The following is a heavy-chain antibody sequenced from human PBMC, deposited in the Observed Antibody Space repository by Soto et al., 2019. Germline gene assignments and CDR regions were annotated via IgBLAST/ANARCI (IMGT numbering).Heavy chain of an antibody. Sequence: PEGSLRLSCAATGFTFSTNAMSWVRQAPGKGLEWVSAISGSGRSTYYADSVKGRFTISRDNSKNTLYLQMDSLRAEDTAVYYCAKAGSGWTPHYFYFWGQGTLVIVSS. V-gene: IGHV3-23*01. J-gene: IGHJ4*02. CDR1: GFTFSTNA. CDR2: ISGSGRST. D-gene: IGHD6-19*01. CDR3: AKAGSGWTPHYFYF.